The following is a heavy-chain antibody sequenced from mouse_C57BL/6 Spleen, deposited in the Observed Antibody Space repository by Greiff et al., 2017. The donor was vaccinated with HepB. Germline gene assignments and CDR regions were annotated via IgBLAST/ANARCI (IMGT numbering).Heavy chain of an antibody. CDR1: GYTFTSYW. V-gene: IGHV1-55*01. J-gene: IGHJ3*01. CDR3: ARERGERGGFAC. CDR2: IYPGSGST. Sequence: QVQLQQPGAELVKPGASVKMSCKASGYTFTSYWITWVKQRPGQGLEWIGDIYPGSGSTNYNEKFKSKATLPVDTSSSTAYMQLSSLTSEDSAVYYCARERGERGGFACWGQGTLVTVSA.